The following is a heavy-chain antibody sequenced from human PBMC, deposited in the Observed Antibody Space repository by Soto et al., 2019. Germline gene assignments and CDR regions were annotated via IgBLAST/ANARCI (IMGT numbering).Heavy chain of an antibody. Sequence: QVQLQQWGAGLLKPSETLSLTCAVYGGSFSGYYWSWIRQPPGKGLEWIWEINHSGSTNYNPSLKSRVTISVDTSKNQFSLKLSSVTGADTAVDYCARGIAAAGTPFDYWGQGTLVTVSS. CDR1: GGSFSGYY. V-gene: IGHV4-34*01. CDR3: ARGIAAAGTPFDY. D-gene: IGHD6-13*01. CDR2: INHSGST. J-gene: IGHJ4*02.